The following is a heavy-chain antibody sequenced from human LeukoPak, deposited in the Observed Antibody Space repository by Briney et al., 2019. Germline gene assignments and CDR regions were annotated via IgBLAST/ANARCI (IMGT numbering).Heavy chain of an antibody. D-gene: IGHD1-26*01. CDR1: GFAFNSYG. CDR2: IRSDESNK. Sequence: SGGSLRLSCAASGFAFNSYGMHWVRQAPGKGLEWVAFIRSDESNKYYADSVKGRFTISRDNSKNTLYLQMNSLRAEDTAVYYCAKDTEGATSFWGKGTTVTVSS. J-gene: IGHJ6*04. V-gene: IGHV3-30*02. CDR3: AKDTEGATSF.